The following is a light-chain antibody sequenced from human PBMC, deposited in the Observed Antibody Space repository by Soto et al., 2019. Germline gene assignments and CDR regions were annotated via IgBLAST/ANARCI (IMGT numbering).Light chain of an antibody. J-gene: IGKJ4*01. Sequence: DIQMTPSPSSLSASVGDRVTITCRASQDISSWLAWFQQKSGKAPKSLIYDTSSLQSGVPSRFSGSGSGTDFTLTISSLQPEDFATYYCQQYKTYPLTFGGGTKVEVK. V-gene: IGKV1D-16*01. CDR2: DTS. CDR3: QQYKTYPLT. CDR1: QDISSW.